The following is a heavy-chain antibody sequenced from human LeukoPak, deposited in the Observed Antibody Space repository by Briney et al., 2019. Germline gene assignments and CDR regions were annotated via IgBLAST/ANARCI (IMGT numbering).Heavy chain of an antibody. Sequence: GGSLRLSCAASGFTFSSYAMSWVRQAPGKGLEWVSVISGSGDSTYYADSVKGRFTISRDNSKNTLYLQLNSLRADDTAVYYCARAERQWLATRFGYWGQGTLVTVSS. J-gene: IGHJ4*02. CDR3: ARAERQWLATRFGY. CDR1: GFTFSSYA. V-gene: IGHV3-23*01. CDR2: ISGSGDST. D-gene: IGHD6-19*01.